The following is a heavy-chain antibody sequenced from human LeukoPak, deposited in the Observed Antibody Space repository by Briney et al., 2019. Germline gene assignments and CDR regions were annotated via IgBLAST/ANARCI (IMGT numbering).Heavy chain of an antibody. V-gene: IGHV1-69*01. D-gene: IGHD6-19*01. CDR3: ARVIRGSFSSGWYSDYYYYGMDV. CDR2: IIPIFGTA. J-gene: IGHJ6*02. CDR1: GGTFSSYA. Sequence: ASVKVSCKASGGTFSSYAISWVRQAPGQGLEWMGGIIPIFGTANYAQKFQGRVTITADESTSTAYMELSSLRSEDTAVYYCARVIRGSFSSGWYSDYYYYGMDVWGQGTTVTVSS.